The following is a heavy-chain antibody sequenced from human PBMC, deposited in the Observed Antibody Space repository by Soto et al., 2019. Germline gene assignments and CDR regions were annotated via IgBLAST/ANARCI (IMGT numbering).Heavy chain of an antibody. V-gene: IGHV3-30*18. CDR2: ISYDGSNK. CDR3: ANKGELIAARTDYYGMDV. J-gene: IGHJ6*02. CDR1: GFTFSSYG. Sequence: GGSLRLSCAASGFTFSSYGMHWVRQAPGKGLEWVAVISYDGSNKYYADSVKGRFTISRDNSKNTLYLQMNSLRAEDTAVYDCANKGELIAARTDYYGMDVWGQGTTVTVSS. D-gene: IGHD6-6*01.